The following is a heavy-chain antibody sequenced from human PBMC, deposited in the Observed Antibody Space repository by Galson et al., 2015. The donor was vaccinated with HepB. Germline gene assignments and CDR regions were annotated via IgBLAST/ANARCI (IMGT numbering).Heavy chain of an antibody. CDR3: ARRNRGGYSGYDSDYYYGMDV. CDR2: IDPSDSYT. V-gene: IGHV5-10-1*01. J-gene: IGHJ6*02. D-gene: IGHD5-12*01. CDR1: GYSFTSYW. Sequence: QSGAEVKKPGESLRISCKGSGYSFTSYWISWVRQMPGKGLEWMGRIDPSDSYTNYSPSFQGHVTISADKSISTAYLQWSSLKASDTAMYYCARRNRGGYSGYDSDYYYGMDVWGQGTTVTVSS.